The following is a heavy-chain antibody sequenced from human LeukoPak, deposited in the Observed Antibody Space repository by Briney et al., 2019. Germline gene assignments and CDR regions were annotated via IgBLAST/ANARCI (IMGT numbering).Heavy chain of an antibody. CDR1: GFTFSDYY. J-gene: IGHJ4*02. CDR2: ISSSSDYT. V-gene: IGHV3-11*05. Sequence: GGSLRLSCAASGFTFSDYYMSWIRQAPGQGLEWLSYISSSSDYTNYADTLKGRFTISRDNTKNSLYLQMNSLRSEDPAVYYCARDDGGTAMLWGQGTLVTVSS. D-gene: IGHD3-10*02. CDR3: ARDDGGTAML.